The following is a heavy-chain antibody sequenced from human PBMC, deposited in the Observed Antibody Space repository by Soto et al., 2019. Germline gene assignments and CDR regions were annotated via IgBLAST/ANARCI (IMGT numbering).Heavy chain of an antibody. V-gene: IGHV3-15*01. Sequence: GGSLRLSCAASGFTFSNAWMSWVRQAPGKGLEWVGRIKSKTDGGTTDYAAPVKGRFTISRDDSKNTLYLQMNSLKTEDTAVYYCTTDPTVVPAANDYWGQGTLVTVSS. CDR3: TTDPTVVPAANDY. D-gene: IGHD2-2*01. CDR1: GFTFSNAW. J-gene: IGHJ4*02. CDR2: IKSKTDGGTT.